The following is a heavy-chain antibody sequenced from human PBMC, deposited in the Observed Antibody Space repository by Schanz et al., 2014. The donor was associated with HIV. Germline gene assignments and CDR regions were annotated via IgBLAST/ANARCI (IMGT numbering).Heavy chain of an antibody. J-gene: IGHJ4*02. Sequence: QLLESGGGLVQPGGLLRLSCAASGFTFNNYAMTWVRQAPGKGLEWVSSISESGGRSYYADSVNGRFTISRDNSKNTLYLQMTTLRTEDTAVYYCAKPEYDSSGNSQSHFDSWGRGTLVAVSS. CDR2: ISESGGRS. D-gene: IGHD3-22*01. CDR1: GFTFNNYA. CDR3: AKPEYDSSGNSQSHFDS. V-gene: IGHV3-23*01.